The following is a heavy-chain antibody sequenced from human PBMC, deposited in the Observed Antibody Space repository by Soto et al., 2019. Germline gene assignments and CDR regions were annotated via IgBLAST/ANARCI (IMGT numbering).Heavy chain of an antibody. CDR2: INHSGST. CDR3: ARGWGTAGHIANYFDY. CDR1: GGSFSGYY. V-gene: IGHV4-34*01. J-gene: IGHJ4*02. Sequence: PSETLSLTCAVYGGSFSGYYWSWIRQPPGKGLEWIGEINHSGSTNYNPSLKSRVTISVDTSKNQFSLKLSSVTAADTAVHYCARGWGTAGHIANYFDYWGQGTLVTVSS. D-gene: IGHD6-19*01.